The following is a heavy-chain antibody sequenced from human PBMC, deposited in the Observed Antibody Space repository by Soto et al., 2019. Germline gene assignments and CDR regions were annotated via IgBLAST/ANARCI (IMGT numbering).Heavy chain of an antibody. CDR3: ARLVPYGDYVR. D-gene: IGHD4-17*01. CDR1: GGSISSYY. Sequence: SETLSLTCTVSGGSISSYYWSWIRQPPGKGLEWIGYIYYSGSTNYNPSLKSRVTISVDTSKNQFSLKLSSVTAADTAVYYCARLVPYGDYVRWGQGTLVTVSS. CDR2: IYYSGST. V-gene: IGHV4-59*08. J-gene: IGHJ4*02.